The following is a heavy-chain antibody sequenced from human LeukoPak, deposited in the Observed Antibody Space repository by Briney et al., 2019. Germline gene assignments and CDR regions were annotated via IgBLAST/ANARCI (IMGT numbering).Heavy chain of an antibody. D-gene: IGHD6-13*01. CDR1: GVAVSGYW. CDR2: INQDGSAK. J-gene: IGHJ4*01. V-gene: IGHV3-7*01. Sequence: GGSLRLSCAVSGVAVSGYWRSWFRQRPGKGLEWVANINQDGSAKYYVDSVKGRFTISRDNAENSRFLQMSSLRVEDTAVYYCAREWQGGIAAAGTRIEDDYWGHGTLVAVSS. CDR3: AREWQGGIAAAGTRIEDDY.